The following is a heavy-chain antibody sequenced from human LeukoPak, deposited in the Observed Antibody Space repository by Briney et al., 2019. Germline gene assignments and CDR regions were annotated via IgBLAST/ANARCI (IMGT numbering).Heavy chain of an antibody. CDR1: GFTFSDYY. Sequence: GGSLRLSCAASGFTFSDYYMSWIRQAPGRGLGWHSYISVRGKNINYADSVKGRFTVSRDNANNSVSLQMNSLSADDTADHYGARLKAGNWGPGTLVTVSS. J-gene: IGHJ4*02. CDR2: ISVRGKNI. CDR3: ARLKAGN. V-gene: IGHV3-11*01.